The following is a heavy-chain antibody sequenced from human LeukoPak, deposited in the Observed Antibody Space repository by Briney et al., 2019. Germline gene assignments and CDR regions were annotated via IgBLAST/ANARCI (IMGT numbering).Heavy chain of an antibody. J-gene: IGHJ4*02. Sequence: GGSLRLSCAASGFTFSSYGMHWVRQAPGKGLEWVAVISYDGSSKYYADSVKGRSTISRDNSKTTLYLQMNSLRAEDTAVYYCASSVAGPIDYWGQGTLVTVSS. CDR1: GFTFSSYG. V-gene: IGHV3-30*03. CDR2: ISYDGSSK. CDR3: ASSVAGPIDY. D-gene: IGHD6-19*01.